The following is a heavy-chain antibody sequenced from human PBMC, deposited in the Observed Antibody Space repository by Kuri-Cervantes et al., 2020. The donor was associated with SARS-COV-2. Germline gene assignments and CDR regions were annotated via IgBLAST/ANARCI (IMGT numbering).Heavy chain of an antibody. D-gene: IGHD2-15*01. J-gene: IGHJ4*02. CDR2: IKEDGSEK. CDR1: GLTFSGFW. CDR3: ARDRGYCDGGGCYSTGFSFDY. Sequence: GGSLRLSCAPSGLTFSGFWMSWVRQAPGKGLECVANIKEDGSEKYYVDSVKGRFTISRDNAKNSLYLQMNSLRAEDTAVYYCARDRGYCDGGGCYSTGFSFDYWGQGALVTVSS. V-gene: IGHV3-7*01.